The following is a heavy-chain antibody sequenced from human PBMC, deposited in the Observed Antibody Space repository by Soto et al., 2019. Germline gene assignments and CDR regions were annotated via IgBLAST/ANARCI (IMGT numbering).Heavy chain of an antibody. CDR3: TYFEYYDGHPFDF. D-gene: IGHD5-12*01. J-gene: IGHJ4*02. CDR1: GFNFGASA. CDR2: IRSKTNNYAT. Sequence: EVQLVESGGGLVQPGASLKLSCAASGFNFGASAMHWVRQASGKGLEWVGRIRSKTNNYATSYAASVKGRFTISRDDSNDTAFFKTSSLKSEDTAMYYCTYFEYYDGHPFDFWGQGTLVTVSS. V-gene: IGHV3-73*01.